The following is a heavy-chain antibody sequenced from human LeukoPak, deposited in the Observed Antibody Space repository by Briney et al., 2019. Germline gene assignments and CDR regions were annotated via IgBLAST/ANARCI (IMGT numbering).Heavy chain of an antibody. CDR1: GVTFSNYE. CDR2: INGRGSTI. J-gene: IGHJ5*02. D-gene: IGHD2-2*01. V-gene: IGHV3-48*03. CDR3: ARHAQSSFDP. Sequence: PGGSLRLSCAASGVTFSNYEMNWVRQAPGKGLEWISYINGRGSTINYADSVKGRFTISRDNAKNSLYLQMYSLRAEDTAVYYCARHAQSSFDPWGQGTLVTVSS.